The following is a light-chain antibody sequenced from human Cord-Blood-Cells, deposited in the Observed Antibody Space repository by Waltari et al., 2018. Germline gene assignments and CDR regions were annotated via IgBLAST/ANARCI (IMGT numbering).Light chain of an antibody. CDR3: YTTDSSGNHRV. Sequence: SYALTQPPSVSVSPGQTARITCTGDAFPHKYADCYQQKSGQAPVLVIYEDSKRPSGIPERCSGSSSGTMATLTISGAQVEDEADYYCYTTDSSGNHRVFGGGTKLTVL. CDR1: AFPHKY. J-gene: IGLJ3*02. V-gene: IGLV3-10*01. CDR2: EDS.